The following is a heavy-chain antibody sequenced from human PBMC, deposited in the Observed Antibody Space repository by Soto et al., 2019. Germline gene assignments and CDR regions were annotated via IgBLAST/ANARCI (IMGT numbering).Heavy chain of an antibody. CDR3: ARSGYDFASLLRHVLFD. Sequence: GESLKISCQASGYTFTGYYMHWVRQAPGQGLEWMGWINPNSGGTNYAQKFQGWVTMTRDTSISTAYMELSRLRSDDTAVYYCARSGYDFASLLRHVLFDWGQGTLVTVSS. V-gene: IGHV1-2*04. CDR2: INPNSGGT. CDR1: GYTFTGYY. J-gene: IGHJ4*02. D-gene: IGHD5-12*01.